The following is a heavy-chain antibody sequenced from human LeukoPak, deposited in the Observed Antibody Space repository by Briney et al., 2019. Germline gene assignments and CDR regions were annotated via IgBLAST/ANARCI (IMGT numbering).Heavy chain of an antibody. CDR3: ACGEEYIGGIFDY. J-gene: IGHJ4*02. CDR1: GASISTYY. D-gene: IGHD6-6*01. CDR2: NYYSGST. Sequence: SETLSLTCTVSGASISTYYWSWIRQPPGKGLEWIGYNYYSGSTNYNPSLKSRVTISVDTSKNQFSLKLTSVTAADTAMYYCACGEEYIGGIFDYWGQGTLVTVSS. V-gene: IGHV4-59*01.